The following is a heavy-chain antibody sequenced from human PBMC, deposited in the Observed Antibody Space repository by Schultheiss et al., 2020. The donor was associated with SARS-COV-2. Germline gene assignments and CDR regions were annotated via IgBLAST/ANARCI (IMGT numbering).Heavy chain of an antibody. Sequence: SQTLSLTCAAYGGSLSAYYCSWIRQSPGTGLEWIGEINHSVSTNYNPSLKSRVTISLDTSKNQFSLKLSSVTAADTAVYYCARGSDSNALNGYYFDYWGQGTLVTVSS. D-gene: IGHD3-22*01. CDR2: INHSVST. V-gene: IGHV4-34*01. J-gene: IGHJ4*02. CDR3: ARGSDSNALNGYYFDY. CDR1: GGSLSAYY.